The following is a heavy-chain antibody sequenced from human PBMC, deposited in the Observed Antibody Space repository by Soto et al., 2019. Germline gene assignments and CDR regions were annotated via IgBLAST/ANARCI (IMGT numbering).Heavy chain of an antibody. CDR2: ISWNSGSI. CDR3: AKESFGYSSSLYVTHYSYCMDV. Sequence: SLRLSCAASGFTFDDYAMHWVRQAPGKGLEWVSGISWNSGSIGYADSVKGRFTISRDNAKNSLYLQMNSLRAEDTALYYCAKESFGYSSSLYVTHYSYCMDVRGQGPSLTVS. CDR1: GFTFDDYA. D-gene: IGHD6-13*01. J-gene: IGHJ6*02. V-gene: IGHV3-9*01.